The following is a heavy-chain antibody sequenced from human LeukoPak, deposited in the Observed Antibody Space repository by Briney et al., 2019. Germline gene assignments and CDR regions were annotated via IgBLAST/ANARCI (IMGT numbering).Heavy chain of an antibody. CDR3: ARGRDGYTLDY. J-gene: IGHJ4*02. CDR1: GGSISSGDYY. Sequence: SETLSLTCTVSGGSISSGDYYWSWIRQPPGKGLEWIGYIYYNGSTYYNPSLKSRVTMSVDTSKNQFSLKLSSVTAADTAVYYCARGRDGYTLDYWGQGTLVTVSS. V-gene: IGHV4-30-4*01. CDR2: IYYNGST. D-gene: IGHD5-24*01.